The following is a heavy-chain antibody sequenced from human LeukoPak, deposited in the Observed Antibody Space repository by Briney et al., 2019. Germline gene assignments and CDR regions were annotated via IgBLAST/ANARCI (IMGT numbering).Heavy chain of an antibody. J-gene: IGHJ5*02. V-gene: IGHV4-30-2*01. CDR2: IFHTGSP. CDR1: GDSISSGDYS. CDR3: ARELWFVNAPGSWLDP. Sequence: SQTLSLTCTVSGDSISSGDYSWSWIRQPSGKALEWIGYIFHTGSPYYNPSLRSRVTISVDRSRNEFSLRLTSVTAADTAVYYCARELWFVNAPGSWLDPWGQGILVTVSS. D-gene: IGHD3-10*01.